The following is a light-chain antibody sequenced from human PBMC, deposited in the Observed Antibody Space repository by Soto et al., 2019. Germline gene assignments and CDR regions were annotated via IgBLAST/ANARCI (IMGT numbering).Light chain of an antibody. CDR2: DAS. CDR3: QQSYSTPRT. V-gene: IGKV1-39*01. CDR1: QTISTF. Sequence: DIQMTQSPSSLSASVGDRVSITCRSSQTISTFLHWFQQKPGKAPNLLIYDASSLQSGVPSRFSGSGSGTDFTLTISSLQPEDFGTYYCQQSYSTPRTFGQGTKVDIK. J-gene: IGKJ1*01.